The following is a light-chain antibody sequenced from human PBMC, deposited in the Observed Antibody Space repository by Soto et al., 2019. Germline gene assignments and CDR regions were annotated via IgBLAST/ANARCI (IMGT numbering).Light chain of an antibody. CDR2: AAS. J-gene: IGKJ3*01. Sequence: IQMTQSPSSSSAFLCSRVTITCLASEPIDRYLSLYQQRPGKAPRVLIIAASDLQSGVPSRFSGSGSGTDFTLTISSLQPEDFATYYCQRTYNAPFTFGPGAKVDIK. CDR3: QRTYNAPFT. V-gene: IGKV1-39*01. CDR1: EPIDRY.